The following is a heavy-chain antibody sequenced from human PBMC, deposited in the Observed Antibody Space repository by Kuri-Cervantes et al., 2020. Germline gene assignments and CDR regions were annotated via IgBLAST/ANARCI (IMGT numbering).Heavy chain of an antibody. D-gene: IGHD4-23*01. Sequence: ASVKVSCKASGYTFTSYYMHWVRQAPGQGLEWMGWISAYNGNTNYAQKLQGRVTMTTDTSTSTAYMELRSLRSDDTAVYYCARVVGTTVAAGHWPYYFDYWGQGTLVTVSS. J-gene: IGHJ4*02. CDR2: ISAYNGNT. CDR3: ARVVGTTVAAGHWPYYFDY. CDR1: GYTFTSYY. V-gene: IGHV1-18*04.